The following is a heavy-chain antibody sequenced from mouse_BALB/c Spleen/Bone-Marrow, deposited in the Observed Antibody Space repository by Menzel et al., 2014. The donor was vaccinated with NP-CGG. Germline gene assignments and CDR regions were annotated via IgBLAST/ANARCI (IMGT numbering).Heavy chain of an antibody. CDR1: GFSLTSYG. Sequence: VNVVESGPGLVAPSQSLSITCTVSGFSLTSYGVHWVRQPPGKGLEWLGVIWACGSTNYNSALMSRLSISKDNSKSQVCLKMNSLQTDDTAMYYCARDRELSYAMDYWGQGTSVTVSS. J-gene: IGHJ4*01. V-gene: IGHV2-9*02. CDR3: ARDRELSYAMDY. D-gene: IGHD3-1*01. CDR2: IWACGST.